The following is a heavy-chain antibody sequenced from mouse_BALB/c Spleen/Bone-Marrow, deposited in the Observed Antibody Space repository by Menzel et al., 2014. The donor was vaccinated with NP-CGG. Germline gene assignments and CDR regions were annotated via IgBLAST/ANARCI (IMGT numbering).Heavy chain of an antibody. Sequence: QVQLQQSGPGLVAPSQSLSITCTVSGFSLTSYSVHWVRQPPGKGLEWLGVIWAGGSTNYNSALMSRLSISKDNSKSQVFLKMNGLQTDDTAMYYCARYGYFYAMDYWGQGTSVTVSS. CDR3: ARYGYFYAMDY. D-gene: IGHD2-2*01. CDR1: GFSLTSYS. V-gene: IGHV2-9*02. J-gene: IGHJ4*01. CDR2: IWAGGST.